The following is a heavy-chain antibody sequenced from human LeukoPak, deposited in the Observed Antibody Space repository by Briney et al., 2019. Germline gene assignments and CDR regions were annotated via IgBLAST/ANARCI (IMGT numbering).Heavy chain of an antibody. Sequence: GSLRLSCAASGFTFSSYAMSWVRQAPGKGLEWIGEINHSGSTNYNPSLKSRVTISVDTSKNQFSLKLSSVTAADTAVYYCARGAFLSTYAPEYWGQGTLVTVSS. D-gene: IGHD5/OR15-5a*01. CDR3: ARGAFLSTYAPEY. CDR1: GFTFSSYA. CDR2: INHSGST. V-gene: IGHV4-34*01. J-gene: IGHJ4*02.